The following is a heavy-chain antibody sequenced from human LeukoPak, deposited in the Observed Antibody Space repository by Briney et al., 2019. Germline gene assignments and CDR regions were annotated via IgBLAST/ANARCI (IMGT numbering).Heavy chain of an antibody. Sequence: ASVKVSCKAPGGTFSSYAISWVRQAPGQGLEWMGRIIPILGIANYAQKFQGRVTITADKSTSTAYMELSSLRSEDTAVYYCARVRCSSTSCYIINWFDPWGQGTLVTVSS. D-gene: IGHD2-2*02. J-gene: IGHJ5*02. CDR3: ARVRCSSTSCYIINWFDP. CDR1: GGTFSSYA. V-gene: IGHV1-69*04. CDR2: IIPILGIA.